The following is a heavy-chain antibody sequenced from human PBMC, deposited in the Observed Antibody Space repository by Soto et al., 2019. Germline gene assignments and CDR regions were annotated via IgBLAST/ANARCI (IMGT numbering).Heavy chain of an antibody. Sequence: ASVKVSCKASGYTFTSYAMHWVRQAPGQRLEWMGWINAGNGNTKYSQKFQGGVTIARDTSASTAYMELSSLRSEDTAVYYCARASGGIFYYYMDVWGKGTTVTVSS. J-gene: IGHJ6*03. CDR2: INAGNGNT. CDR3: ARASGGIFYYYMDV. CDR1: GYTFTSYA. V-gene: IGHV1-3*01. D-gene: IGHD2-15*01.